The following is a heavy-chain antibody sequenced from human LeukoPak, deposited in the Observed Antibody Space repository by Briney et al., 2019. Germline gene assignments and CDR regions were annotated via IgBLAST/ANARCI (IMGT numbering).Heavy chain of an antibody. D-gene: IGHD3-10*01. Sequence: GASVKVSCKASGYTFTSYDINWVRQATGQGLEWMGWMNPNSGNTGYAQKFQGRVTMTRNTSISTAYMELSSLRSEDTAVYYCARGLLLKVLLWFGPKRKNWFDPWGQGTLVTVSS. CDR1: GYTFTSYD. CDR2: MNPNSGNT. CDR3: ARGLLLKVLLWFGPKRKNWFDP. J-gene: IGHJ5*02. V-gene: IGHV1-8*01.